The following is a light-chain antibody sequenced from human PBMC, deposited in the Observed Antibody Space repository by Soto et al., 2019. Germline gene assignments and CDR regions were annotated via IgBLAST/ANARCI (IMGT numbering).Light chain of an antibody. CDR2: GAS. CDR1: KSVSSSF. Sequence: EIVLPQSPGTLSLSPGERATLSCSASKSVSSSFLAWYQQKPVQAPRLIIYGASSRATGIPDRFSGSGSGIAVTLIISRLEPADFAVHYRQQYGNSPLTFGGGTKVESK. J-gene: IGKJ4*01. CDR3: QQYGNSPLT. V-gene: IGKV3-20*01.